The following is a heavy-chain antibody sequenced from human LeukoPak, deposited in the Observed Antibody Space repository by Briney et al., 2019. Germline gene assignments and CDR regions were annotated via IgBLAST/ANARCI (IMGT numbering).Heavy chain of an antibody. Sequence: GGSLRLSCAASGFTFSSYAMSWVRQAPGKGLEWVSYISSSGSTIYYADSVKGRFTISRDNAKNSLYLQMNSLRAEDTAVYYCARDPKGATLIDYWGQGTLVTVSS. CDR2: ISSSGSTI. J-gene: IGHJ4*02. CDR3: ARDPKGATLIDY. D-gene: IGHD1-26*01. V-gene: IGHV3-48*04. CDR1: GFTFSSYA.